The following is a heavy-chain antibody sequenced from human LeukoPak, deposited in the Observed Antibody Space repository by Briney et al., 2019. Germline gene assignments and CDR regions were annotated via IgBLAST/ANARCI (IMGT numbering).Heavy chain of an antibody. CDR1: GGSFSGYY. CDR2: INHSGST. J-gene: IGHJ3*02. V-gene: IGHV4-34*01. Sequence: PSETLSLTCAVYGGSFSGYYGSWIRQPPGKGLEWIGEINHSGSTNYNPSLKSRVTISVDTSKNQFSLKLSSVTAADTAVYYCARGRQWSSGCNFDIWGQGTMVTVSS. CDR3: ARGRQWSSGCNFDI. D-gene: IGHD6-19*01.